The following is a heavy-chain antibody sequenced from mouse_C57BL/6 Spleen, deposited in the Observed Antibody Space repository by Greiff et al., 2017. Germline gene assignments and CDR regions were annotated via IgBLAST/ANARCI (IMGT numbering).Heavy chain of an antibody. CDR3: ARSEDYYGSTAWFAY. Sequence: EVQLQQSGPELVKPGASVKISCKASGYTFTDYYMNWVKQSHGKSLEWSGDINPNNGGTSYNQKFKGKATLTVDKSSSTAYMELRSLTSEDSAVYYCARSEDYYGSTAWFAYWGQGTLVTVSA. J-gene: IGHJ3*01. CDR2: INPNNGGT. CDR1: GYTFTDYY. D-gene: IGHD1-1*01. V-gene: IGHV1-26*01.